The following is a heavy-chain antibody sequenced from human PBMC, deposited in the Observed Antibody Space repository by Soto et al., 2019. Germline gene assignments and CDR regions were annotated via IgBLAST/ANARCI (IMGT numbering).Heavy chain of an antibody. J-gene: IGHJ4*02. Sequence: ASVKVSCKASGYTFTSYGISWVRQAPGQGLEWMGWISAYNGNTNYAQKAQGRAPMTTDTSTTTAYMELRTLRSDDTAGYYCAGADDFLTGYYQGFDYGAREPWSPSPQ. V-gene: IGHV1-18*01. D-gene: IGHD3-9*01. CDR2: ISAYNGNT. CDR1: GYTFTSYG. CDR3: AGADDFLTGYYQGFDY.